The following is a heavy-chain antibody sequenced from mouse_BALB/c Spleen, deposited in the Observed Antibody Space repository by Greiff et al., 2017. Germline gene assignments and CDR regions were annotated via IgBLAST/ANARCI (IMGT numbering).Heavy chain of an antibody. CDR2: ISDGGSYT. CDR3: ARAPYGNYWYFDV. V-gene: IGHV5-4*02. D-gene: IGHD2-1*01. CDR1: GFTFSDYY. Sequence: EVHLVESGGGLVKPGGSLKLSCAASGFTFSDYYMYWVRQTPEKRLEWVATISDGGSYTYYPDSVKGRFTISRDNAKNNLYLQMSSLKSEDTAMYYCARAPYGNYWYFDVWGAGTTVTVSS. J-gene: IGHJ1*01.